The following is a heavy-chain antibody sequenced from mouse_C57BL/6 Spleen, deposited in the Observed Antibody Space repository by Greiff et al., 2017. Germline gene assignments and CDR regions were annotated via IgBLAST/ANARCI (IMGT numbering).Heavy chain of an antibody. J-gene: IGHJ1*03. CDR3: ARGGGRGYFDV. D-gene: IGHD3-3*01. CDR2: INPSNGGT. CDR1: GYTFTSYW. Sequence: QVQLQQPGTELVKPGASVKLSCKASGYTFTSYWLHWVKQRPGQGLEWIGNINPSNGGTNYNEKFKSKDTLTVDKSSSTAYMQLSSLTSEDSAVYYCARGGGRGYFDVWGTGTTVTVSS. V-gene: IGHV1-53*01.